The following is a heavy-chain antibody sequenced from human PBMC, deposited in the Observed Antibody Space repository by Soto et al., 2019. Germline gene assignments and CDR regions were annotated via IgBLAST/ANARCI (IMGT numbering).Heavy chain of an antibody. CDR3: AREALGGMDV. CDR1: GYSISSGYY. J-gene: IGHJ6*02. CDR2: IYHSGST. V-gene: IGHV4-38-2*02. D-gene: IGHD3-16*02. Sequence: PSETLSLTCAVSGYSISSGYYWGWIRQPPGKGLEWIGSIYHSGSTYYNPSLKSRVTISVDRSKNQFSLKLSSVTAADTAVYYCAREALGGMDVWGQGTKVTVYS.